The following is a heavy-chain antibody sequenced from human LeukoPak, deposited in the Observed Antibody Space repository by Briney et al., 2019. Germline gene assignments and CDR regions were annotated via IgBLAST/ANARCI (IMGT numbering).Heavy chain of an antibody. Sequence: GGSLRLSCAASGFTFSNYGMNWVRQAPGKGLEWVSSISSSSTYIYYADSVKGRFTISRDNAKNSLFLQLNSLRAEDTAVYYCAKSSGWNHYYYYMDVWGKGTTVIASS. CDR2: ISSSSTYI. J-gene: IGHJ6*03. V-gene: IGHV3-21*01. CDR1: GFTFSNYG. D-gene: IGHD6-19*01. CDR3: AKSSGWNHYYYYMDV.